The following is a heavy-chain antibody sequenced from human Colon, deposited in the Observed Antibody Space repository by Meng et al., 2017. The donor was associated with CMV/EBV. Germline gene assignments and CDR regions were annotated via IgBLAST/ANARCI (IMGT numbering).Heavy chain of an antibody. D-gene: IGHD2-2*01. V-gene: IGHV3-30*02. Sequence: GESLKISCAVSGFTFNSYCMYWVRQAPGKGLEWVAFIPYDGRSEDYAESLRGRVTISRDNANNTVFLQMNSLTADDTAVYYCARDVKRYCSASSCQGLDHWGQGTLVTVSS. CDR1: GFTFNSYC. J-gene: IGHJ4*02. CDR2: IPYDGRSE. CDR3: ARDVKRYCSASSCQGLDH.